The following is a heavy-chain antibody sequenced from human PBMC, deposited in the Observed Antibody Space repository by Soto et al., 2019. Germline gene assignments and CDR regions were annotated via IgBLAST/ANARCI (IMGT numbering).Heavy chain of an antibody. CDR1: GFTSSTFW. Sequence: PGGSLRLSCTASGFTSSTFWMHWVRQDPGKGLVWVSRINGDGSSTDYADSVKGRFTISRDNAKNTLYLQMNSLRAEDTAVYYCAKDDGASYYYYGMDVWGQGTTVTVSS. CDR2: INGDGSST. V-gene: IGHV3-74*01. D-gene: IGHD3-10*01. J-gene: IGHJ6*02. CDR3: AKDDGASYYYYGMDV.